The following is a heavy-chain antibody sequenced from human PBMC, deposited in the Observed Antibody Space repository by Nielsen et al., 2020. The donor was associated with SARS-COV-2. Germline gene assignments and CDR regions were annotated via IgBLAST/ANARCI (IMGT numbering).Heavy chain of an antibody. CDR3: ASPRRDYYGSGSYYNGGFDP. Sequence: VRQAPGKGLEWVSAISGSGGSTYYADSVKGRFTISRDNSKNTLYLQMSSLRAEDTAVYYCASPRRDYYGSGSYYNGGFDPWGQGTLVTVSS. J-gene: IGHJ5*02. D-gene: IGHD3-10*01. CDR2: ISGSGGST. V-gene: IGHV3-23*01.